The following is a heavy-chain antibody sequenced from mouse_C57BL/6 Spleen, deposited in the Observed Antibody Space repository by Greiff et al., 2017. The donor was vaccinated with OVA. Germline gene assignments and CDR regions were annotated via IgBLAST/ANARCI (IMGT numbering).Heavy chain of an antibody. Sequence: VQLQESGPGLVQPSQSLSITCTVSGFSLTSYGVHWVRQPPGKGLEWLGVIWSGGSTDYNAAFISRLSISKDNSKSQVFFKMNSLHADDTAIYYCAKNKGVYGNCFDYWGQGTTLTVSS. D-gene: IGHD2-1*01. CDR2: IWSGGST. CDR3: AKNKGVYGNCFDY. V-gene: IGHV2-4*01. J-gene: IGHJ2*01. CDR1: GFSLTSYG.